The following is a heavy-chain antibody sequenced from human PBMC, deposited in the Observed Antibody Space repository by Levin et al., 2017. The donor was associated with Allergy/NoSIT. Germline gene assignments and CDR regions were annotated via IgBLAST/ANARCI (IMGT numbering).Heavy chain of an antibody. V-gene: IGHV3-11*01. CDR1: GFTFSDYY. J-gene: IGHJ6*02. D-gene: IGHD3-10*01. CDR2: ISSSGSTI. Sequence: GESLKISCAASGFTFSDYYMSWIRQAPGKGLEWVSYISSSGSTIYYADSVKGRFTISRDNAKNSLYLQMNSLRAEDTAVYYCARVIRSLAYGMDVWGQGTTVTVSS. CDR3: ARVIRSLAYGMDV.